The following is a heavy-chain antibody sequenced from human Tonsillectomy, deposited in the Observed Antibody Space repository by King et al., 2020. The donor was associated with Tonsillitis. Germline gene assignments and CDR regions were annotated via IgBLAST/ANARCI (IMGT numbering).Heavy chain of an antibody. V-gene: IGHV3-23*04. CDR3: AKEGEIVYCSWGHFDY. Sequence: VQLVESGGGLAQPGGSLRLSCEGSGFTFSSHAMSWVRQAPGKGLEWVSGITASGGRTDYADSVKGRFTVSRDNSKNTLYLQMNSLRAEDTALYYCAKEGEIVYCSWGHFDYWGQGTVVTVS. CDR2: ITASGGRT. J-gene: IGHJ4*02. CDR1: GFTFSSHA. D-gene: IGHD3-16*01.